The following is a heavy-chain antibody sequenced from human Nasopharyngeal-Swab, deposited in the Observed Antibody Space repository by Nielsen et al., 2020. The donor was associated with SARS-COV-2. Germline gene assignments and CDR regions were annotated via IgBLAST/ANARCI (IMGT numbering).Heavy chain of an antibody. CDR2: ISYDGSNK. V-gene: IGHV3-30*03. Sequence: GGSLRLSCAASGFTFSSYGMHWVRQTPGKGLEWVAVISYDGSNKCYADSVKGRFTISRDNSKNTLYLQMNSLRAEDTAVYYCARGDTVTILTHFDYWGQGTLVTVSS. CDR3: ARGDTVTILTHFDY. J-gene: IGHJ4*02. CDR1: GFTFSSYG. D-gene: IGHD4-17*01.